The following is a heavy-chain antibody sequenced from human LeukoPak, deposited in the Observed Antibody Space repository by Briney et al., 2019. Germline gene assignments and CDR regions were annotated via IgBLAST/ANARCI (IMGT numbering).Heavy chain of an antibody. CDR1: GFTFTSSA. Sequence: SVKVSCKASGFTFTSSAMQWVRQARGQRLEWIGWIVVGSGNTNYAQKFQERVTITRDMSTSTAYMELSSLRSEDTAVYYCARGKRGATTDYFDYWGQGTLVTVSS. J-gene: IGHJ4*02. D-gene: IGHD1-26*01. CDR3: ARGKRGATTDYFDY. V-gene: IGHV1-58*02. CDR2: IVVGSGNT.